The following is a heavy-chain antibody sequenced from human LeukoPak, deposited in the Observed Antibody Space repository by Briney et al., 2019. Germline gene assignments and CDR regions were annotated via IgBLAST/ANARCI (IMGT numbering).Heavy chain of an antibody. CDR2: ISGSGGST. J-gene: IGHJ6*03. D-gene: IGHD3-10*01. Sequence: PGGSLRLSCAASGFNFRSYAMSWVRQAPGKGLEWVSAISGSGGSTYYADSVKGRFTISRDNSKNTLYLQMNSLRAEDTAVYYCAKDYYYGSGSPHYYYYYMDVWGKGTTVTVSS. V-gene: IGHV3-23*01. CDR3: AKDYYYGSGSPHYYYYYMDV. CDR1: GFNFRSYA.